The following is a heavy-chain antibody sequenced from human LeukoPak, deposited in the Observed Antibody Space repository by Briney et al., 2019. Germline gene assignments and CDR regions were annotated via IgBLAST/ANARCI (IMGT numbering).Heavy chain of an antibody. CDR1: GFTVSSNY. D-gene: IGHD3-10*01. J-gene: IGHJ6*04. Sequence: GGSLRLSCAASGFTVSSNYMSWVRQAPGKGLEWVSVIYSGGSTYYADSVKGRFTISRDNSKNTLYLQMNSLRAEDTAVYYCASPLSTTMVRGVKGYYGMDVWGKGTTVTVSS. CDR2: IYSGGST. V-gene: IGHV3-53*01. CDR3: ASPLSTTMVRGVKGYYGMDV.